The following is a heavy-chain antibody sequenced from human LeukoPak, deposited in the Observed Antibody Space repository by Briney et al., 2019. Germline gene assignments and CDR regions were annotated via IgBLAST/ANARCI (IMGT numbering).Heavy chain of an antibody. CDR2: ISDDGAKK. CDR1: GFTFRNYA. Sequence: GGSLRLSCEASGFTFRNYAIHWVRQAPGKGLEWVAVISDDGAKKFHADSLKGRFTISRDNSNNILYLQMNSLRVEDTAVYYCARARAHKGYGVDVWGQGTTVTVSS. J-gene: IGHJ6*01. V-gene: IGHV3-30-3*01. CDR3: ARARAHKGYGVDV.